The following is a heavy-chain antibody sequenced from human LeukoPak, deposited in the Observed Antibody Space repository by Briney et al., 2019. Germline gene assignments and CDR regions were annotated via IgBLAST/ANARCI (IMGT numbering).Heavy chain of an antibody. CDR1: GFIFSSYE. J-gene: IGHJ3*02. V-gene: IGHV3-48*03. CDR3: ARAYPSRTGI. D-gene: IGHD1/OR15-1a*01. CDR2: ISSSGSTI. Sequence: GGSLRLSCAASGFIFSSYEMNWVRQAPGKGLEWVSYISSSGSTIYYADSVKGRFTISRDNAKNSLYLQMNSLRAEDTAVYYCARAYPSRTGIWGQGAMVTVSS.